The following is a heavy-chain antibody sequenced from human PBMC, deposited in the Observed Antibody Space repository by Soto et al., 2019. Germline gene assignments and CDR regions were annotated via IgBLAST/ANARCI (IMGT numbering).Heavy chain of an antibody. Sequence: SETLSLTCTVSGGSISSCGYYWSWIRQHPGKGLEWIGYIYYSGSTYYNPSLKSRVTISVDTSKNQFSLKLSSVTAADTAVYYCARDAVKLGYYYYGMYVWGQGTTVTVSS. CDR3: ARDAVKLGYYYYGMYV. D-gene: IGHD7-27*01. CDR1: GGSISSCGYY. J-gene: IGHJ6*02. CDR2: IYYSGST. V-gene: IGHV4-31*03.